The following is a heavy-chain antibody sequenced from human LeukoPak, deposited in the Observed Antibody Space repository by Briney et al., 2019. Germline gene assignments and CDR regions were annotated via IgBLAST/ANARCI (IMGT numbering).Heavy chain of an antibody. Sequence: GGSLRLSCAASGFTFSTYSMNWVRQAPGKGLEWVSYITGSSSTIFYTDSVRGRFTIARDNAKNSLYLQMSSLRAEDTALYYCARDGGSPNGLDYWGQGTLVTVSS. D-gene: IGHD2-15*01. CDR3: ARDGGSPNGLDY. CDR2: ITGSSSTI. CDR1: GFTFSTYS. J-gene: IGHJ4*02. V-gene: IGHV3-48*01.